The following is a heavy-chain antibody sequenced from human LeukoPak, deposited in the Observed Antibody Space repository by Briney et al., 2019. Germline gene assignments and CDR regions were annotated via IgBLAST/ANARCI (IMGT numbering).Heavy chain of an antibody. CDR2: ISASGDAT. CDR1: GFTFSVHS. Sequence: GGSLRLSCAASGFTFSVHSMTWVRQAPGKGLEWVSGISASGDATYYADSVKGRFTISRDNSKNTLDLQMNSLRVDDTAVYYCTKWAGYADSWGQGTLVTVSS. CDR3: TKWAGYADS. J-gene: IGHJ4*02. V-gene: IGHV3-23*01. D-gene: IGHD5-12*01.